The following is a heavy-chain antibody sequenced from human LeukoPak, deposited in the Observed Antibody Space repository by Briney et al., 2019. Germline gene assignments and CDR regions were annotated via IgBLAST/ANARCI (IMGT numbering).Heavy chain of an antibody. CDR3: ATDPFHYGSGTYPDY. J-gene: IGHJ4*02. Sequence: ASVKVSCKVSGYTLTELSMHWVRQAPGKGLEWMGGFDPEDGETIYAQKFQGRVTMTEDTSTDTAYMELSSLRSEDTAVYYCATDPFHYGSGTYPDYWGQGTLATVSS. D-gene: IGHD3-10*01. CDR2: FDPEDGET. V-gene: IGHV1-24*01. CDR1: GYTLTELS.